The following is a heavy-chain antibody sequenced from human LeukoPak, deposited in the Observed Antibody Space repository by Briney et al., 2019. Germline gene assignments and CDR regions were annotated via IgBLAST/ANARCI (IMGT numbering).Heavy chain of an antibody. Sequence: SETLSLTCTFSGGSVSSGSYDWSWIRHPPGRGLEWIGYIYYSGSTNYNPSLKSRVTISVDTSKNQFSLKLSSVTAADTAVYYCARGGSYYYDSSGYYSWGQGTLVTVSS. J-gene: IGHJ4*02. V-gene: IGHV4-61*01. CDR1: GGSVSSGSYD. CDR2: IYYSGST. CDR3: ARGGSYYYDSSGYYS. D-gene: IGHD3-22*01.